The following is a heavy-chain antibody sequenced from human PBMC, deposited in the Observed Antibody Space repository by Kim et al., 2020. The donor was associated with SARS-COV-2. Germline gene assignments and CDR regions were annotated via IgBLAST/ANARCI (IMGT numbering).Heavy chain of an antibody. CDR1: GFTFSSHA. V-gene: IGHV3-23*01. D-gene: IGHD1-26*01. J-gene: IGHJ4*02. CDR3: AKVGSGAYVGRDYFEY. Sequence: GGSLRLSCVTSGFTFSSHAMSWFRQASGKGLEWVSAVTGSSSTTYYSDSVKGRFTISRDNSKNTLSLQMTSLTTEDTAVYYCAKVGSGAYVGRDYFEYWGQGILVIVSS. CDR2: VTGSSSTT.